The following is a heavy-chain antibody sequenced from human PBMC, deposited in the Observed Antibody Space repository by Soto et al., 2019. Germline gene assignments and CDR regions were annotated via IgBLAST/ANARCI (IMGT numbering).Heavy chain of an antibody. CDR2: VHISGHS. CDR3: ARVRQGCSANNCYFDP. D-gene: IGHD1-1*01. J-gene: IGHJ5*01. Sequence: SETLSLTCTLSGGSVRAPDWWNWVRQSPDKGLEWIAEVHISGHSNYNPSLRSRVSVSIDSSKNQFYPNLNSVTAADTAIYYCARVRQGCSANNCYFDPWGQGTQVTVSS. V-gene: IGHV4-4*02. CDR1: GGSVRAPDW.